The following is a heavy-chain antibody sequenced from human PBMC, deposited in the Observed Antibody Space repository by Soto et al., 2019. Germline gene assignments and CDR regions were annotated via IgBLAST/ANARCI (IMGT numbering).Heavy chain of an antibody. D-gene: IGHD6-13*01. CDR2: ISSSSSTI. CDR1: GFTFSSYS. V-gene: IGHV3-48*01. CDR3: ARHPERIAQIGWFDP. J-gene: IGHJ5*02. Sequence: EVQLVESGGGLVQPGGSLRLSCAASGFTFSSYSMNWVRQAPGKGLEWVSYISSSSSTIYYADSVKGRFTISRDNAKNSLYLQMNSLRAEYTAVYYCARHPERIAQIGWFDPWGHGTLVTVSS.